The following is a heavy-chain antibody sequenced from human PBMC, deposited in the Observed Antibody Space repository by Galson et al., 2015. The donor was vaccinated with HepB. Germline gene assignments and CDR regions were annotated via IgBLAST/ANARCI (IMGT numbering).Heavy chain of an antibody. V-gene: IGHV3-23*01. Sequence: SLRLSCAASGFAFIRYDMYWVRQSPGKGLEWVSSISGSGGRTYYADSVKGRFTISRDNSKNTLYLQMNSLRAEDTAVYYCAKKIGGTYFNYFDYWGQGTLVTVSS. CDR1: GFAFIRYD. CDR2: ISGSGGRT. J-gene: IGHJ4*02. D-gene: IGHD1-26*01. CDR3: AKKIGGTYFNYFDY.